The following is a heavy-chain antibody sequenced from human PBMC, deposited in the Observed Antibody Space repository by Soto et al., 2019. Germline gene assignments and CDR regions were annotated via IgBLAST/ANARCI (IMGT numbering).Heavy chain of an antibody. V-gene: IGHV4-59*08. CDR1: GGSISGYY. Sequence: QVQLQESGPGLVKPSETLSLICTVSGGSISGYYWPWIRQPPGKGLEWIGYIYYSGSTNYNPSLKSRVTISVDTAKNQFSLKLSSVTAADTAVYYCARLGYSSGWYDYWGQGTLVTVSS. CDR3: ARLGYSSGWYDY. D-gene: IGHD6-19*01. J-gene: IGHJ4*02. CDR2: IYYSGST.